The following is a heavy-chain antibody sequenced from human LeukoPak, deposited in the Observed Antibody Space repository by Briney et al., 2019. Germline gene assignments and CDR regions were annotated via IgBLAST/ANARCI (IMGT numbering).Heavy chain of an antibody. CDR2: ISSSSSYI. V-gene: IGHV3-21*01. CDR3: ARDLLYGSGSYPTLFDY. CDR1: GFTFSSYS. J-gene: IGHJ4*02. D-gene: IGHD3-10*01. Sequence: GGSLRLSCAASGFTFSSYSMNWVRQAPGKGLEWVSSISSSSSYIYYADSVKGRFTIFRDNAKNSLYLQMNSLRAEDTAVYYCARDLLYGSGSYPTLFDYWGQGTLVTVSS.